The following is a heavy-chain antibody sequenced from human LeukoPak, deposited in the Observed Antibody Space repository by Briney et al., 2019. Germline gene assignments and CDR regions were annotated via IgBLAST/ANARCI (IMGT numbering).Heavy chain of an antibody. CDR2: INPNSGGT. CDR1: GYTFTGYY. V-gene: IGHV1-2*02. Sequence: ASVKVSCTASGYTFTGYYMHWVRQAPGQGLEWMGWINPNSGGTNYAQKFQGRVTMTRDTSISTAYMELSRLRSDDTAVYYCARDSSGWYSIFGAFDIWGQGTMVTVSS. J-gene: IGHJ3*02. D-gene: IGHD6-19*01. CDR3: ARDSSGWYSIFGAFDI.